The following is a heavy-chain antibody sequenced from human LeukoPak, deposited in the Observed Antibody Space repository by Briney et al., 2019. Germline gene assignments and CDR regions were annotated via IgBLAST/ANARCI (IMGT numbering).Heavy chain of an antibody. Sequence: GGSLRLSCAASGFTFSSYSMNWVRQAPGKGLEWVSSISSSSSYIYYADSVKGRFTISRDNAKNSLYLQTNSLRAEDTAVYYCARAEAGYFDYWGQGTLVTVSS. D-gene: IGHD6-19*01. CDR1: GFTFSSYS. CDR3: ARAEAGYFDY. CDR2: ISSSSSYI. J-gene: IGHJ4*02. V-gene: IGHV3-21*01.